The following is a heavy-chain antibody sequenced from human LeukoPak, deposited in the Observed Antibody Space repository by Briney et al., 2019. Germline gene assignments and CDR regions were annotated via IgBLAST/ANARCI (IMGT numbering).Heavy chain of an antibody. CDR3: AAYYDSSGYGNWFDP. D-gene: IGHD3-22*01. V-gene: IGHV4-34*01. J-gene: IGHJ5*02. CDR1: GGSISSYY. Sequence: SETLSLTCTVSGGSISSYYWSWIRQPPGKGLEWIGEINHSGSTNYNPSLKSRVTISVDTSKNQFSLKLSSVTAADTAVYYCAAYYDSSGYGNWFDPWGQGTLVTVSS. CDR2: INHSGST.